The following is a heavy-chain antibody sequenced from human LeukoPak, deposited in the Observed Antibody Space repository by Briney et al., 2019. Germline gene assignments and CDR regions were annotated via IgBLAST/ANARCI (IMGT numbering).Heavy chain of an antibody. J-gene: IGHJ6*03. CDR3: AGTPLDYSNYMDV. CDR2: INPDSGGT. Sequence: ASVKVSCKASGYTFTGYYMHWVRQAPGQGLEWMGWINPDSGGTNYAQKFQGRVTMTRDTSISTAYMELRSLRSDDTAVYYCAGTPLDYSNYMDVWGKGTTVTVSS. V-gene: IGHV1-2*02. D-gene: IGHD4-11*01. CDR1: GYTFTGYY.